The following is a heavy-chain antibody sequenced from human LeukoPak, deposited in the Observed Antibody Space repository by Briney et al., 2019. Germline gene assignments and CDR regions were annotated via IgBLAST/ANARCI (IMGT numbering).Heavy chain of an antibody. CDR2: IYYSGST. Sequence: PSETLSLTCTVSGGSISSGDYYWSWIRQPPGKGLEWIGYIYYSGSTYYNPSLKSRVTISVDTSKNQFSLKLSSVTAADTAVYYCARNYYDSRGGLDYWGQGTLVTVSS. J-gene: IGHJ4*02. D-gene: IGHD3-22*01. CDR3: ARNYYDSRGGLDY. V-gene: IGHV4-30-4*01. CDR1: GGSISSGDYY.